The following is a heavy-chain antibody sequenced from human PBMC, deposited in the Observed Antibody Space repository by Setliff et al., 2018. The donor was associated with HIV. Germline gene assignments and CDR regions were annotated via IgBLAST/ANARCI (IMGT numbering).Heavy chain of an antibody. J-gene: IGHJ4*02. Sequence: GGSLRLSCAASGFTVSSNYMTWVRQAPGKGLEWVSVIYSGGRTNYADSVKGRFTISRDNSKNTLYLQMNDLRAEDTAVYYCAKDLVTTTGPDYWGQGTPVTVSS. CDR1: GFTVSSNY. V-gene: IGHV3-53*01. CDR3: AKDLVTTTGPDY. D-gene: IGHD1-1*01. CDR2: IYSGGRT.